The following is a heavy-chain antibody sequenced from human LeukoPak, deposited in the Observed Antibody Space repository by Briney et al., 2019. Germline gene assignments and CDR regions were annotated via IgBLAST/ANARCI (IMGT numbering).Heavy chain of an antibody. CDR1: GFTFSSYW. J-gene: IGHJ4*02. Sequence: GGPLRLSCAASGFTFSSYWMHWVRQAPGKGLVWVSRINGDGSSTNYADSVKGRFTISRDNAKNTLYLQMNSLRVEDTAVYYCAREYSSDSPSYWNYWGQGTLVTVSS. D-gene: IGHD6-19*01. CDR3: AREYSSDSPSYWNY. V-gene: IGHV3-74*01. CDR2: INGDGSST.